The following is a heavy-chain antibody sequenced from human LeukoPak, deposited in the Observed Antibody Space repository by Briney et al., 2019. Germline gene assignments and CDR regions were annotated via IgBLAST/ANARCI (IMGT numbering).Heavy chain of an antibody. D-gene: IGHD1-26*01. CDR1: GFTFSSYA. CDR3: AKETSSGNFVTVDY. J-gene: IGHJ4*02. Sequence: GGSLRLSCAASGFTFSSYAMSWVRQAPGKGLEWVSAISGSGGSTYYADSVKGRFTISRDNSNNTLYLQMSSLRAEDTAVYYCAKETSSGNFVTVDYWGQGALVSVSS. CDR2: ISGSGGST. V-gene: IGHV3-23*01.